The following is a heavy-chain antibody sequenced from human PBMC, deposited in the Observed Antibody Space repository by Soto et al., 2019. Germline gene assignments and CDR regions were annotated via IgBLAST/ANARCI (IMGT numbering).Heavy chain of an antibody. CDR1: GFTFDDYA. CDR2: ISWNSGSI. Sequence: EVQLVESGGGLVQPGRSLRLSCAASGFTFDDYAMHWVRQAPGKGLEWVSGISWNSGSIGYADSVKGRFTISRDNAKNSLYLQMNSLRAEDTALYYCAKGLRLDYYYYYYMDVWGKGTTFTVSS. J-gene: IGHJ6*03. V-gene: IGHV3-9*01. CDR3: AKGLRLDYYYYYYMDV. D-gene: IGHD4-17*01.